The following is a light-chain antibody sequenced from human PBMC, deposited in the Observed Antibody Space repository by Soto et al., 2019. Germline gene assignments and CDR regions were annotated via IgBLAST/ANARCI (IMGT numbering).Light chain of an antibody. J-gene: IGLJ1*01. CDR1: SSDVGGYKY. V-gene: IGLV2-14*01. CDR2: DVS. Sequence: QSALTQPASVSGSPGQSITISCTGTSSDVGGYKYVSWYQQHPGKAPTLMIYDVSNRPSGVSNRFSGSKSGNTTSLTISGLQAEDEADYYCSSYTSSSTLVFGTGTKLTVL. CDR3: SSYTSSSTLV.